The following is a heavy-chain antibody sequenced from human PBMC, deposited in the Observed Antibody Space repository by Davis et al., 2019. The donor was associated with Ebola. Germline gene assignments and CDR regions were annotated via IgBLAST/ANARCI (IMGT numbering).Heavy chain of an antibody. CDR3: ARDRDFGDTVRDFNYGMDV. Sequence: PGGSLRLSCAASGFTFSTYWMSWVRQAPGKGLEWVANVRKDGNEKYYVDSVKGRFTISRDNAKNSLYLQMNSLRVEDTAVYYCARDRDFGDTVRDFNYGMDVWGQGTTVTVSS. CDR1: GFTFSTYW. J-gene: IGHJ6*02. V-gene: IGHV3-7*03. D-gene: IGHD4/OR15-4a*01. CDR2: VRKDGNEK.